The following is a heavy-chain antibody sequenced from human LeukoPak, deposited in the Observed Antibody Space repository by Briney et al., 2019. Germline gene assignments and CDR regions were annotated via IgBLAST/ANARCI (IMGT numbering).Heavy chain of an antibody. CDR1: GFTFSSYS. V-gene: IGHV3-48*04. CDR3: AREVGYCSSTSCYGAMGTDY. Sequence: GGSLRLSCAASGFTFSSYSMNWVRQAPGKGLEWVSYISSSSSTIYYADSVKGRFTISRDNAKNSLYLQMNSLRAEDTALYHCAREVGYCSSTSCYGAMGTDYWGQGTLVTVSS. D-gene: IGHD2-2*01. CDR2: ISSSSSTI. J-gene: IGHJ4*02.